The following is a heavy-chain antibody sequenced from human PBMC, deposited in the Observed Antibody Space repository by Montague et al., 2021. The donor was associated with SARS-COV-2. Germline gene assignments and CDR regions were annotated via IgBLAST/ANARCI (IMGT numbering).Heavy chain of an antibody. CDR3: ARFPTSYYYDSKAAPATPDAFDI. CDR1: GGSISNYY. V-gene: IGHV4-4*07. Sequence: SETLSLTCTVSGGSISNYYWSWIRQPAGKGLEWIGRIYASGNTNYNPSLKSRVTISVDTSKNQFSLKLSSVTAADTAVYYCARFPTSYYYDSKAAPATPDAFDIWGQGTMVTVSS. CDR2: IYASGNT. J-gene: IGHJ3*02. D-gene: IGHD3-22*01.